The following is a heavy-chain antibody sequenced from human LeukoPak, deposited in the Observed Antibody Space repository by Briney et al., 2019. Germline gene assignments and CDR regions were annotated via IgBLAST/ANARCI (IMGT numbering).Heavy chain of an antibody. J-gene: IGHJ4*02. CDR2: ISDSGGDT. Sequence: GGSLRLSCAASGFTFSNYAMSWVRQAPGKGLEWVSAISDSGGDTYYADSVKGRFTISRDNSKNTLYLQVNSLRAGDTAVYYCARVAKERVGGVYYFDYWGQGTLVTVSS. CDR3: ARVAKERVGGVYYFDY. CDR1: GFTFSNYA. D-gene: IGHD1-1*01. V-gene: IGHV3-23*01.